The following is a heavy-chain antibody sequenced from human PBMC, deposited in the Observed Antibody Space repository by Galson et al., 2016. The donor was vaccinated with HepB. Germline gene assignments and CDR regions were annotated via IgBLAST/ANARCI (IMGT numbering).Heavy chain of an antibody. CDR1: GFTFKYHA. CDR2: ISYGGTA. CDR3: ARVSGPWVGVPAAKVYFDF. D-gene: IGHD2-2*01. Sequence: SLRLSCAASGFTFKYHAMRWVRQAPGSGLEWVAVISYGGTAHYAASVKGRFTISRDNSKNTVYLQMDSLRAEDRAEYYCARVSGPWVGVPAAKVYFDFWGQGTLVIVSS. V-gene: IGHV3-23*01. J-gene: IGHJ4*02.